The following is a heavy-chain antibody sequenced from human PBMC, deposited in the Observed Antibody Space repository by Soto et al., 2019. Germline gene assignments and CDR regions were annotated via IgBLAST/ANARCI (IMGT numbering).Heavy chain of an antibody. CDR1: GYTFTSYD. CDR2: MHPNSGNT. V-gene: IGHV1-8*01. D-gene: IGHD3-22*01. Sequence: QVQLVQSGAEVKKPGASVKVSCKASGYTFTSYDINWVRQATGQGLEWMGWMHPNSGNTGYAQKFQGRVTMTRDTSMRTAYMELSSLSSEDTAVYYCASGPALLHDSWGQGTLVTVSS. J-gene: IGHJ4*02. CDR3: ASGPALLHDS.